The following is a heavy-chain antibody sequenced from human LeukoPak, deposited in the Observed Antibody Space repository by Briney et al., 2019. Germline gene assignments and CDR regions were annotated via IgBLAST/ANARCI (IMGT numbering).Heavy chain of an antibody. CDR1: GFTFSSYG. V-gene: IGHV3-33*03. CDR2: IWDDGSNK. CDR3: AKDSPPIAAAATNYFDY. J-gene: IGHJ4*02. D-gene: IGHD6-13*01. Sequence: GWALRLSCAASGFTFSSYGMHWVRQAPRKGLEWVAVIWDDGSNKYYADSVKGRFTISRDNTKNTLYLQMNSLRAEDTAVYYCAKDSPPIAAAATNYFDYWGQGTLVTVSS.